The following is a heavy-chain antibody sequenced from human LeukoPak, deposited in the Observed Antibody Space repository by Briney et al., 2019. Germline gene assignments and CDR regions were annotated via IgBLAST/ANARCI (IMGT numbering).Heavy chain of an antibody. J-gene: IGHJ4*02. V-gene: IGHV4-38-2*01. CDR3: ARHGRITIFPDY. D-gene: IGHD3-3*01. CDR2: IYHSGST. Sequence: SETLSLTCAVSGYSISSGYYWGWIRQPPGKGLEWIGSIYHSGSTYYNPSLRSRVTISVDTSKNQFSLKLSSVTDADTAVYYCARHGRITIFPDYWGQGTLVTVSS. CDR1: GYSISSGYY.